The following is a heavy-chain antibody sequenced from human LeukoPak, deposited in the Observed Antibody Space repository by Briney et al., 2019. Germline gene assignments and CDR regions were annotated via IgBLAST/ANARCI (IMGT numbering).Heavy chain of an antibody. Sequence: GGSLRLSCTASGFTFGDYAMSWVRQAPGKGLEWVGFIRSKAYGGTTEYAASVKGRFTISRDDSKSIAYLQMNSLRAEDTAVYYCAKDLSGPFDYWGQGTLVTVSS. D-gene: IGHD1-26*01. CDR2: IRSKAYGGTT. J-gene: IGHJ4*02. CDR3: AKDLSGPFDY. V-gene: IGHV3-49*04. CDR1: GFTFGDYA.